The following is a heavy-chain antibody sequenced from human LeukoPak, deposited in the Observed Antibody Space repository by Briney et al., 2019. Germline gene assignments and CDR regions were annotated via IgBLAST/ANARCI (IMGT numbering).Heavy chain of an antibody. J-gene: IGHJ4*02. CDR2: ISADGSNT. CDR3: AKRGDGGAWYEY. CDR1: GFTFSTYW. V-gene: IGHV3-74*01. D-gene: IGHD6-19*01. Sequence: GGSLRLPCAVSGFTFSTYWMDWVRQVPGKGLVWVSRISADGSNTAYADSVKGRFTISRDNAKDTMYLQMSSLRAEDTAVYYCAKRGDGGAWYEYWGQGTLVIVSS.